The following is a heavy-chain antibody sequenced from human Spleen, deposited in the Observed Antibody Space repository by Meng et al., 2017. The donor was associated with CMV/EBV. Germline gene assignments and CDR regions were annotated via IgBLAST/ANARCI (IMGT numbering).Heavy chain of an antibody. CDR1: GYTFTGYY. CDR2: MNPNSGGT. Sequence: ASVKVSCKTSGYTFTGYYMHWVRQAPGQGLEWMGWMNPNSGGTNYAQKFQGRVTMTRDTSISTAYMELSSLRSDDTAVYYCARVGPSGDTLFDYWGQGTLVTVSS. D-gene: IGHD5-18*01. V-gene: IGHV1-2*02. CDR3: ARVGPSGDTLFDY. J-gene: IGHJ4*02.